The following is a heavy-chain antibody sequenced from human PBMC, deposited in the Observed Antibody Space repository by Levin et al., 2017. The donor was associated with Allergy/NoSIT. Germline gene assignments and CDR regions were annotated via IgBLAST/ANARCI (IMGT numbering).Heavy chain of an antibody. V-gene: IGHV3-7*01. CDR2: IKQDGSEI. J-gene: IGHJ4*02. CDR1: GFTFGSRW. Sequence: GGSLRLSCAASGFTFGSRWMNWVRQAPGKGLEWVANIKQDGSEIHYVDSVKGRFTISRDNAKNSLFLQMNSLRAEDTAVYYCARGNIALAGGMTEEDFDYWGQGTLLTVSS. D-gene: IGHD6-19*01. CDR3: ARGNIALAGGMTEEDFDY.